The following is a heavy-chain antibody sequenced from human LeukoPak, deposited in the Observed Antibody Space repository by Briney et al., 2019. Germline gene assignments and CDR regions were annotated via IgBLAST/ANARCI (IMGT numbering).Heavy chain of an antibody. D-gene: IGHD3-10*01. CDR2: IYTSGST. CDR1: GGSIGSYY. Sequence: SETLSLTCTLSGGSIGSYYWSWIRQPAGKGLEWIGRIYTSGSTSYNPSLKSRVTISVDTSKNQFSLKLSSVTAADTAVYYCARVEEGYGSGRRENYYYYYMDVWGKGTTVTISS. V-gene: IGHV4-4*07. J-gene: IGHJ6*03. CDR3: ARVEEGYGSGRRENYYYYYMDV.